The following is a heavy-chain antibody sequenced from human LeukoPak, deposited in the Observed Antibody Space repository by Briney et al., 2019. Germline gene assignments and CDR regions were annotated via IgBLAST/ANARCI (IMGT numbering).Heavy chain of an antibody. D-gene: IGHD6-13*01. CDR1: GGSISSGGYY. Sequence: KASQTLSLTCTVSGGSISSGGYYWSWLRQPPGKGLEWIAYIFHSAATYSHPSLRSRVTISIDKSKNQFSLKLSSVAAADTAVYYCARGVRPQQLVLGDSNNWFDPWGQGTLVTVSS. CDR3: ARGVRPQQLVLGDSNNWFDP. V-gene: IGHV4-30-2*01. CDR2: IFHSAAT. J-gene: IGHJ5*02.